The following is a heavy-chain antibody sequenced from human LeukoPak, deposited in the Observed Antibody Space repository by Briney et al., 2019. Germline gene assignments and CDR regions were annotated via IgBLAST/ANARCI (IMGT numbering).Heavy chain of an antibody. CDR1: GFTFSSYG. D-gene: IGHD3-3*01. CDR2: ISGSGGST. J-gene: IGHJ5*02. V-gene: IGHV3-23*01. Sequence: GGTLRLSCAASGFTFSSYGMSWVRQAPGKGLEWVSAISGSGGSTYYADSVKGRFTISRDNSKNTLYLKMNSLRAEDTAVYYCAKWSESGWFDPWGQGTLVTVSS. CDR3: AKWSESGWFDP.